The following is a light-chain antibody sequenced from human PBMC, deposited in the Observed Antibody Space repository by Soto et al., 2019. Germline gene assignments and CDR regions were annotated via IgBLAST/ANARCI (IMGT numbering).Light chain of an antibody. J-gene: IGKJ2*01. CDR1: QSISND. V-gene: IGKV1-39*01. CDR3: QQSYSTPPYT. Sequence: DIQMTQSPSSLSASVGDRVTITCRASQSISNDFYWSQQKPGKAPKLLIYAASSLQGGVPSRFSGSGSGTDFTLTISSLQPEDFATYYCQQSYSTPPYTFGQGARLEIK. CDR2: AAS.